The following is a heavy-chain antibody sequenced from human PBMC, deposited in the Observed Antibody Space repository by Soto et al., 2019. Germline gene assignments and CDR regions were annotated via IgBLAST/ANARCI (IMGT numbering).Heavy chain of an antibody. V-gene: IGHV3-64*02. J-gene: IGHJ4*02. CDR3: ARSVVVVAGLDY. CDR1: GFTFSNYA. D-gene: IGHD2-15*01. CDR2: ISSNGGST. Sequence: GGSLRLSCAASGFTFSNYAMHWVRQAPGKGLEYVSAISSNGGSTYHADSVKGRFAISRDNSKNTLYLQMGSLRVEDMAVYYCARSVVVVAGLDYWGQGTLVTVSS.